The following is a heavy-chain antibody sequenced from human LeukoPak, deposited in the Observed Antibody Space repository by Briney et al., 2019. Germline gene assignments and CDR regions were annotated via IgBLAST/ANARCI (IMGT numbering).Heavy chain of an antibody. D-gene: IGHD2-21*02. V-gene: IGHV1-46*01. CDR2: INPSGGST. Sequence: ASVKVSCTASGYTFTSYYMHWVRQAPGQGLEWMGIINPSGGSTSYAQKFQGRVTMTRDTSTSTVYMELSSLRSEDTAVYYCARVYGDYNWFDPWGQGTLVTVSS. J-gene: IGHJ5*02. CDR1: GYTFTSYY. CDR3: ARVYGDYNWFDP.